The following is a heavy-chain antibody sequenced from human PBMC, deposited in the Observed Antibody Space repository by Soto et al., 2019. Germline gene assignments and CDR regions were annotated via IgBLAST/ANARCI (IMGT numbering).Heavy chain of an antibody. J-gene: IGHJ5*02. CDR1: GGNFSSYA. D-gene: IGHD6-19*01. CDR2: ISSIFGTG. Sequence: ASVKVSCKASGGNFSSYAISRVRQAPGQGLEWMGGISSIFGTGNYAQKFQGRVRITADESTSTAYMELSSLRSEDTAVYYCARDEIAVAGMRGSSWGQGNRGTVSS. CDR3: ARDEIAVAGMRGSS. V-gene: IGHV1-69*13.